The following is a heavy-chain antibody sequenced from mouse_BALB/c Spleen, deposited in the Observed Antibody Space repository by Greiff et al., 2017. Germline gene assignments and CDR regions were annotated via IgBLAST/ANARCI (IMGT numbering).Heavy chain of an antibody. D-gene: IGHD1-1*01. CDR1: GFTFSSYY. J-gene: IGHJ4*01. CDR2: INSNGGST. V-gene: IGHV5-6-2*01. CDR3: ARRGITTHYAMDY. Sequence: EVQVVESGGGLVKLGGSLKLSCAASGFTFSSYYMSWVRQTPEKRLELVAAINSNGGSTYYPDTVKGRFTISRDNAKNTLYLQMSSLKSEDTALYYCARRGITTHYAMDYWGQGTSVTVSS.